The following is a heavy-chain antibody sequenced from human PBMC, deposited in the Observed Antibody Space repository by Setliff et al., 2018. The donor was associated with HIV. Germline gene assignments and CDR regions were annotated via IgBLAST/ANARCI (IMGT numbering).Heavy chain of an antibody. D-gene: IGHD3-10*02. V-gene: IGHV1-2*06. Sequence: ASVKVSCKASGYILTDYYMHWVRQAPGQELGWMGRINPNSGGTNYAQKFQGRVTMTRDTSISTAYTELSSLRSEDTATYYCARIVRPSYYYYYYMDVWGNGTTVTV. J-gene: IGHJ6*03. CDR2: INPNSGGT. CDR1: GYILTDYY. CDR3: ARIVRPSYYYYYYMDV.